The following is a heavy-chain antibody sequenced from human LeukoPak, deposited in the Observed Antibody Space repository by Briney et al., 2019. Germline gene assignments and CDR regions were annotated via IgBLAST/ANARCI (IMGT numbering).Heavy chain of an antibody. CDR1: GYSFTSYW. V-gene: IGHV5-51*01. CDR3: ARSQSNYCSGGSCYHIDY. D-gene: IGHD2-15*01. CDR2: IYPGDSDT. Sequence: GESLKISCEASGYSFTSYWIGWVRQMPGKGLEWMGIIYPGDSDTRYSPSFQGQVTISADKSISTAYLQWSSLKASDSAMYYCARSQSNYCSGGSCYHIDYWGQGTLVTVSS. J-gene: IGHJ4*02.